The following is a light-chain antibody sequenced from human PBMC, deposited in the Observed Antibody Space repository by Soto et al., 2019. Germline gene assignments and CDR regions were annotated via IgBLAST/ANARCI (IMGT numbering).Light chain of an antibody. V-gene: IGKV3-15*01. Sequence: IVLTQSPGTLSLSPGERTTLSCRASQSISRYLAWYQQKPGQAPRLLIHGATTRATGIPARFSGSGSGTEFTLTISSLQSEDFAVYYCQQYNNWPRTFGQGTKVDIK. CDR2: GAT. CDR1: QSISRY. CDR3: QQYNNWPRT. J-gene: IGKJ1*01.